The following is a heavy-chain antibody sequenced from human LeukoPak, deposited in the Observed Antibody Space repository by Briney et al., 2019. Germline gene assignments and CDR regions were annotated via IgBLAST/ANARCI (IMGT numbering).Heavy chain of an antibody. CDR2: IYRGDSDT. J-gene: IGHJ5*02. D-gene: IGHD6-13*01. V-gene: IGHV5-51*01. Sequence: GESLQISCHGSGYSFTSYLIGWVRQVPVKGLGWMGIIYRGDSDTRYSASFQGQVTISADKSISTAYPQWSSLKASYTAMYYCARQTAAAGNTYIWFDPWGQGPLVTVSS. CDR3: ARQTAAAGNTYIWFDP. CDR1: GYSFTSYL.